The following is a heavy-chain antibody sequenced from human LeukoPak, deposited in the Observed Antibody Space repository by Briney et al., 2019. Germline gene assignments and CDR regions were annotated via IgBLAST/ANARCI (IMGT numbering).Heavy chain of an antibody. D-gene: IGHD2-21*01. Sequence: GGSLRLSCTTSGFIFSNYGMHWVRQAPGKGLEWVAFIRHDGSNKYYADSVKGRCTISRDNSKKTVYLQMNSLRTEDTAVYYCAKEVSIISRGLDYWGQGILVTVSS. CDR3: AKEVSIISRGLDY. V-gene: IGHV3-30*02. CDR2: IRHDGSNK. J-gene: IGHJ4*02. CDR1: GFIFSNYG.